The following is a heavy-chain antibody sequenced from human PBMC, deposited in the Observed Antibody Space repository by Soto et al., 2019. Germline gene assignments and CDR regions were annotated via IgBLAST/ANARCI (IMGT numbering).Heavy chain of an antibody. J-gene: IGHJ4*02. Sequence: EVQLVESGGGLVQPGGSLRLSCAATGFTFRSSWMHWVRQDPGKGLVWVSGINYAGDRTTYADSVKGRFTISRDNAKDTLYLQMNSLRVDDTAVYYCARGVSGSWGDWGQGTLVTVSS. CDR3: ARGVSGSWGD. CDR1: GFTFRSSW. D-gene: IGHD6-13*01. V-gene: IGHV3-74*01. CDR2: INYAGDRT.